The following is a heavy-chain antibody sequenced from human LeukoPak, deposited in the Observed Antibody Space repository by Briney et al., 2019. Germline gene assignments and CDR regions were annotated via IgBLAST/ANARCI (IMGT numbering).Heavy chain of an antibody. J-gene: IGHJ3*02. CDR2: MYSSGTT. Sequence: SETLSLTCTVSGDSIGSYCWSWIRPSAGKRLERIGRMYSSGTTDYNPSLQSRVTMSIDTSKNQFSLKLSSVTAADTAVYFCARGPYSYDSSGAFDIWGQGTMVTVSS. V-gene: IGHV4-4*07. CDR3: ARGPYSYDSSGAFDI. CDR1: GDSIGSYC. D-gene: IGHD3-22*01.